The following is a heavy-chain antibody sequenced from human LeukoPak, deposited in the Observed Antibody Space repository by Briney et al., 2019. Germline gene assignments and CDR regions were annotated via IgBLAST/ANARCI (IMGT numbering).Heavy chain of an antibody. Sequence: SETLSLTCTVSGGSISSSSYYWGWIRQPPGKGLEWIGSIYYSGSTYYNPSLKSRVTTSVDTSKNQFSLKLSSVTAADTAVYYCARHSDGNDAFDIWGQGTMVTVSS. CDR3: ARHSDGNDAFDI. D-gene: IGHD5-24*01. V-gene: IGHV4-39*01. J-gene: IGHJ3*02. CDR2: IYYSGST. CDR1: GGSISSSSYY.